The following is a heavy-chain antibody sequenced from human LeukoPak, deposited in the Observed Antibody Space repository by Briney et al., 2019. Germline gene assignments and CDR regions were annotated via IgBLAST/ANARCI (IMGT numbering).Heavy chain of an antibody. Sequence: PGGSLRLSCAASGFTVSSNYMSWVRQAPGKGLEWVSVIYSGGSTYYADSVKGRFTISRDNSKNTLYLQMNSLRAEDTAVYYCASLTMVRGNLEGYYFDYWGQGTLVTVSS. V-gene: IGHV3-66*01. J-gene: IGHJ4*02. CDR1: GFTVSSNY. CDR2: IYSGGST. CDR3: ASLTMVRGNLEGYYFDY. D-gene: IGHD3-10*01.